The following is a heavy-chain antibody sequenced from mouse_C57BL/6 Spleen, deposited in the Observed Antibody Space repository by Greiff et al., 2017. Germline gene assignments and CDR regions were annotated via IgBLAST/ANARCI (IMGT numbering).Heavy chain of an antibody. V-gene: IGHV1-61*01. CDR1: GYTFTSYW. J-gene: IGHJ4*01. Sequence: QVQLQQPGAELVRPGSSVKLSCKASGYTFTSYWLDWVKQRPGQGLEWIGNIYPSDSETHYNQKFKDKATLTVDKSSSTAYMQLSSLTSEDSAVYYCARLYGNLPFYYAMDYWGQGTSVTVSS. CDR2: IYPSDSET. D-gene: IGHD2-1*01. CDR3: ARLYGNLPFYYAMDY.